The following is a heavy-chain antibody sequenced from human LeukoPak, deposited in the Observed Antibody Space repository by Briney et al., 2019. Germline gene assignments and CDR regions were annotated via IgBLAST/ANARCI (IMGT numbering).Heavy chain of an antibody. V-gene: IGHV1-46*01. J-gene: IGHJ4*02. CDR1: GYTFTSYY. D-gene: IGHD6-19*01. CDR3: ARDTGRLVLYYYFDY. Sequence: PGASVKVSCKASGYTFTSYYMHWVRQAPGQGLEWMGIINPSGGSTSYAQKFQGRVTMTRDMSTSTVYMELSSLRSEDTAVYYCARDTGRLVLYYYFDYWGQGTLVTVSS. CDR2: INPSGGST.